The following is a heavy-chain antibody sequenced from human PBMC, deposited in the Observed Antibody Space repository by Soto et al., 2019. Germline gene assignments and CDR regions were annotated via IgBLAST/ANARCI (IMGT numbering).Heavy chain of an antibody. Sequence: EVQLVESGGGLVQPGGSLRLSCAASGFTFSSYWMHWFRQAPGKGLGWVSRINNDGSSTSYADSVKGRFTISRDNAKNTLYLQMNSLRDEDNAVYYCARPLMVRGVIIGAFDIWGQGTMVTVSS. CDR1: GFTFSSYW. CDR2: INNDGSST. D-gene: IGHD3-10*01. CDR3: ARPLMVRGVIIGAFDI. V-gene: IGHV3-74*01. J-gene: IGHJ3*02.